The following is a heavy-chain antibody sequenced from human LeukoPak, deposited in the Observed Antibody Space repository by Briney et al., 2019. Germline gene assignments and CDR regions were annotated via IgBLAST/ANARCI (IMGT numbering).Heavy chain of an antibody. J-gene: IGHJ5*01. CDR3: AKEISSGNPGDS. CDR1: GFTFSTYG. Sequence: PGGSLRLSCAASGFTFSTYGMHWVRQAPGKGLEWVAFIRYDGSNKFHADSVKGRFTISRVDTKNTLYLYMNSLRAEDTAVYYCAKEISSGNPGDSWGQGTLVTVSS. CDR2: IRYDGSNK. D-gene: IGHD4-23*01. V-gene: IGHV3-30*02.